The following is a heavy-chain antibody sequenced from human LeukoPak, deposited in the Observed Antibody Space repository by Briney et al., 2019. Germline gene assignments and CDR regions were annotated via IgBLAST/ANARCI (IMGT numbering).Heavy chain of an antibody. CDR2: IYSGGST. V-gene: IGHV3-53*01. J-gene: IGHJ4*02. D-gene: IGHD6-19*01. CDR3: ARGGRAVADY. CDR1: GFTFSEHY. Sequence: GGSLRLSCVASGFTFSEHYMDWVRQSPGQGLEWVSVIYSGGSTYYADSVKGRFTISRDNSKNTLYLQMNSLRAEDTAVYYCARGGRAVADYWGQGTLVTVSS.